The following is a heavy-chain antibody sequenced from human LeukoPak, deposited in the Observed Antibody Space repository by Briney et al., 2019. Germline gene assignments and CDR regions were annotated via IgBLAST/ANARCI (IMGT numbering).Heavy chain of an antibody. D-gene: IGHD4-11*01. CDR1: GFTFSNYA. CDR2: ISGSGGST. J-gene: IGHJ6*02. Sequence: GGSLRLSCAASGFTFSNYAMSWVRQAPGKGLEWVSSISGSGGSTYYADSVKSRFTISRDNSKNTLHLQMTRLRVEDTAVYYCAKYYYSNYYYGMDVWGQGTTVTVSS. V-gene: IGHV3-23*01. CDR3: AKYYYSNYYYGMDV.